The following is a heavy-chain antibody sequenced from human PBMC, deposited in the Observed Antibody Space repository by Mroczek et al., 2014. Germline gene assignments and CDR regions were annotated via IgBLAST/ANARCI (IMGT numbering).Heavy chain of an antibody. J-gene: IGHJ4*02. V-gene: IGHV3-23*04. Sequence: VQLVQVWGRRWYSLGGPVETLLCSLSDSPLAAMPLSWVRQAPGRGWSGSQLLVVVVVAHTTQDSVKGRFTISRDNSKNTLYLQMNSLRAEDTAVYYCAKEAHGRHVVVVAATKRTPYYFDYWGQGTLVTVSS. CDR2: LVVVVVA. CDR1: DSPLAAMP. D-gene: IGHD2-15*01. CDR3: AKEAHGRHVVVVAATKRTPYYFDY.